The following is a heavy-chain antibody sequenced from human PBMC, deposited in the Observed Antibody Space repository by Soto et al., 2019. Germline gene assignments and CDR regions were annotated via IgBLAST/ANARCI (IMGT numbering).Heavy chain of an antibody. V-gene: IGHV3-15*07. J-gene: IGHJ4*02. CDR2: VKSKADGGTA. CDR3: NSYPDFWGGHTPL. CDR1: GFSITNTW. Sequence: EVQLVESGGGLVQPGGSLRLSCAASGFSITNTWMHWVRQAPGKGLEWVGRVKSKADGGTADYAAPVKGRFTVSRDDSKNTQHLQMNSLKIEGAAVYYCNSYPDFWGGHTPLWGQGTLVTVSS. D-gene: IGHD3-3*01.